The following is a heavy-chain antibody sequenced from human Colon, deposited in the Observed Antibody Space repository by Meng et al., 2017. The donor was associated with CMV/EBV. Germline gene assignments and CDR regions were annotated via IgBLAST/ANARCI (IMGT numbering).Heavy chain of an antibody. J-gene: IGHJ4*02. V-gene: IGHV3-23*01. Sequence: GESLKISCAGSGFTFSNYAMSWVRQAPGKGLEWVSGIGGSGGSKFNADSVKGRFTISKDHSKNTLYLQMDSLTAEDSAVYYCAKASDHYYDFYFDSWGQGTLVTVSS. CDR1: GFTFSNYA. CDR3: AKASDHYYDFYFDS. D-gene: IGHD3-22*01. CDR2: IGGSGGSK.